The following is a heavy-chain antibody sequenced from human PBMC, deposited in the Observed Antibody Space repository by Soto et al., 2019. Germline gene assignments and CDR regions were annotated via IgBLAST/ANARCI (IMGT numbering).Heavy chain of an antibody. CDR3: ARRGSGSYYDY. CDR1: GFTFSSYA. Sequence: EVQLLESGGGLVQPGGSLRLSCEASGFTFSSYAMRWVRQAAGKGLEWVSAISGSADSTYYADSVKGRFTISRDNSKNTLYLQMNSLRPEDTAVYYCARRGSGSYYDYWGQGTLVTVSS. V-gene: IGHV3-23*01. D-gene: IGHD1-26*01. J-gene: IGHJ4*02. CDR2: ISGSADST.